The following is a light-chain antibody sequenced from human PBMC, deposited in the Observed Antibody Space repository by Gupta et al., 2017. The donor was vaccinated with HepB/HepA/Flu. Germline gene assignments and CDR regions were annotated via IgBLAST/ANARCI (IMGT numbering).Light chain of an antibody. CDR3: QQYEDGPRT. Sequence: EILLTQSPATLSVSPGDRAILSCRASQSVRSNLVWYQQIPGLAPRLLIYNSSSRATGVPARFSGSGSGTEFTLAISSLKSEDFAVYWCQQYEDGPRTFGQGTKVEIK. V-gene: IGKV3-15*01. CDR2: NSS. J-gene: IGKJ1*01. CDR1: QSVRSN.